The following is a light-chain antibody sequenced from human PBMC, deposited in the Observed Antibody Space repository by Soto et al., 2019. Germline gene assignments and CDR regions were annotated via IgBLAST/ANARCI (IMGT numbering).Light chain of an antibody. CDR3: SSYTTSSTLEV. J-gene: IGLJ1*01. CDR1: SSDVGGYKF. Sequence: SVLTQPASVSGSPGQSITISCTGTSSDVGGYKFVSWYQQHPGKVPRLMIYEVSNRPSGVSNRFSGSKSGNTASLTISGLQAEDEADYYCSSYTTSSTLEVFGPGTKVTVL. CDR2: EVS. V-gene: IGLV2-14*01.